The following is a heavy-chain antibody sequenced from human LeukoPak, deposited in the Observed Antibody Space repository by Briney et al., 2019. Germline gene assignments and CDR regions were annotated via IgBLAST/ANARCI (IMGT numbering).Heavy chain of an antibody. V-gene: IGHV4-4*02. Sequence: SETLSLTCAVSGGSISSSNWWSWVRQPPGKGLEWIGEIYHSGSTNYNPSPKSRVTISVDKSKNQFSLKLSSVTAADTAVYYCARKHSYGYYYYYMDVWGKGTTVTVSS. CDR1: GGSISSSNW. J-gene: IGHJ6*03. CDR3: ARKHSYGYYYYYMDV. D-gene: IGHD5-18*01. CDR2: IYHSGST.